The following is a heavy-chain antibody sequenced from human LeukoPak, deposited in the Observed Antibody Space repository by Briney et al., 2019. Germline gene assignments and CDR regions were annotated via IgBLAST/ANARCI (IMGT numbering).Heavy chain of an antibody. V-gene: IGHV3-23*01. D-gene: IGHD4-23*01. CDR3: ARGATVVIDY. CDR2: ISGSGGST. Sequence: GSLRLSCAASGFTFSSYAMSWVRQAPGKGLEWVSAISGSGGSTYYADSVKGRFTISRDNAKNSLYLQMNSLRAEDTAVYYCARGATVVIDYWGQGTLVTVSS. J-gene: IGHJ4*02. CDR1: GFTFSSYA.